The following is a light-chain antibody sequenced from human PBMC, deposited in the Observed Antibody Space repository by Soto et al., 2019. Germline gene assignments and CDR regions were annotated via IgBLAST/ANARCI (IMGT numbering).Light chain of an antibody. J-gene: IGLJ3*02. CDR3: AAWDDSQKAML. CDR2: SNG. Sequence: QSVLTQPPSASGTPGQTVTISCSGTGSNIGKNAVNWYRHLPGTAPQLLIYSNGLRPSGVPHRFSGSKSGTAGSLAISGLQSEDEAHYYCAAWDDSQKAMLFGGGTKVTVL. V-gene: IGLV1-44*01. CDR1: GSNIGKNA.